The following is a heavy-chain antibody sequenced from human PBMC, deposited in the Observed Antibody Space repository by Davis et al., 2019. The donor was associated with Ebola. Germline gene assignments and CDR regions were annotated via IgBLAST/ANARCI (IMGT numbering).Heavy chain of an antibody. J-gene: IGHJ5*02. D-gene: IGHD4-11*01. CDR3: ARANYSDLFDP. CDR1: GGSISSYY. V-gene: IGHV4-59*01. Sequence: MPSETLSLTCTVSGGSISSYYWSWIRQPPGKGLEWIGYIYYSGSTNYNPSLKSRVTISVDTSKNQFSLRLSSVTAADTAVYYCARANYSDLFDPWGQGTLVTVSS. CDR2: IYYSGST.